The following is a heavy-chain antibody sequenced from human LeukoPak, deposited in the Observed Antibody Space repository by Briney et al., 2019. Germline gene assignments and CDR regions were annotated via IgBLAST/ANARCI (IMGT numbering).Heavy chain of an antibody. Sequence: GGSLRLSCAASGSTFSSYAMSWVRQAPGKGLEWVSAISGSGGSTYYADSVKGRFTISRDNSKNTLYLQMNSLRAEDTAVYYCAKDNSRWERLRRDYFDYWGQGTLVTVSS. V-gene: IGHV3-23*01. CDR3: AKDNSRWERLRRDYFDY. CDR1: GSTFSSYA. J-gene: IGHJ4*02. D-gene: IGHD4-23*01. CDR2: ISGSGGST.